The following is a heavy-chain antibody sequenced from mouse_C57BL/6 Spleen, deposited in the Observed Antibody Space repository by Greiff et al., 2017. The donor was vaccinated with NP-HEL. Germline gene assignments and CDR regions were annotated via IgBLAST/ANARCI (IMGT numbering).Heavy chain of an antibody. CDR1: GYTFTSYW. V-gene: IGHV1-74*01. J-gene: IGHJ4*01. CDR2: IHPSDSDT. D-gene: IGHD1-1*01. Sequence: QVQLQQPGAELVKPGASVKVSCKASGYTFTSYWMHWVKQRPGQGLEWIGRIHPSDSDTNYNQKFKGKATLTVDKSSSTAYMQLSSLTSEDSAVYYCEIGRITTGVDYAMDYWGQGTSVTVSS. CDR3: EIGRITTGVDYAMDY.